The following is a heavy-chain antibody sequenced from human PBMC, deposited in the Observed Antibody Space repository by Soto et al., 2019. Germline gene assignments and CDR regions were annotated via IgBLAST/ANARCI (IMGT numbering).Heavy chain of an antibody. Sequence: GGSLRLSCAASGFTFSKYAMTWARQAPGKGLEWVSAISSNGAGTSYADSVKGRFTISRDNAKNTLYLQMNSLRVEDTAVYYCARGRGYCSGSSCYVDLWGQGTLVTVSS. CDR2: ISSNGAGT. J-gene: IGHJ5*02. V-gene: IGHV3-23*01. D-gene: IGHD2-15*01. CDR3: ARGRGYCSGSSCYVDL. CDR1: GFTFSKYA.